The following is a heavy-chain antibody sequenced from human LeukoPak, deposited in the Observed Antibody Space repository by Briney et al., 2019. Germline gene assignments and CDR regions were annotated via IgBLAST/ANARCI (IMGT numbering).Heavy chain of an antibody. CDR1: GFVVSGNY. CDR3: ARGGDGYNSLFDY. J-gene: IGHJ4*02. Sequence: GGSLRLSFAASGFVVSGNYMTWVRQAPGKGLEWVSLIYSAGSTYYADSVKGRFTISRDNSKNTLYLQMNSLRAEDTAVYYCARGGDGYNSLFDYWGQGTLVTVSS. CDR2: IYSAGST. D-gene: IGHD5-24*01. V-gene: IGHV3-66*02.